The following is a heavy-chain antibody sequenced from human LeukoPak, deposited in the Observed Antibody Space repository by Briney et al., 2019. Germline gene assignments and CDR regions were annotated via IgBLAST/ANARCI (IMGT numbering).Heavy chain of an antibody. Sequence: GRSLRLSCAASGFTFDDYAMHWVRQAPGKGLEWVSGISWNSGSIGYADSVKGRFTIPRDNAKNSLYLQMNSLRAEDTALYYCAKDISYSSGSYFDYWGQGTLVTVSS. J-gene: IGHJ4*02. CDR3: AKDISYSSGSYFDY. CDR2: ISWNSGSI. D-gene: IGHD6-19*01. V-gene: IGHV3-9*01. CDR1: GFTFDDYA.